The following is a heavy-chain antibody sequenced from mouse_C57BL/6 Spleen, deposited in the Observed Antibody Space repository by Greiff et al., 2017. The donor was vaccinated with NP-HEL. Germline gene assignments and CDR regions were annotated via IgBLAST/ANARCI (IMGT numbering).Heavy chain of an antibody. J-gene: IGHJ1*03. V-gene: IGHV1-55*01. Sequence: VQLQQSGAELVKPGASVKMSCKASGYTFTSYWITWVKQRPGQGLEWIGDIYPGSGSTNYNEKFKSKATLTVDTSSSTAYMQLSSLTSEDSAVYYCARELGRYFDVWGTGTTVTVSS. CDR2: IYPGSGST. CDR1: GYTFTSYW. CDR3: ARELGRYFDV. D-gene: IGHD4-1*01.